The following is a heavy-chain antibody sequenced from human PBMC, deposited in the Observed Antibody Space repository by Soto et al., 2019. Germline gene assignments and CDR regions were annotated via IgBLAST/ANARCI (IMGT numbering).Heavy chain of an antibody. V-gene: IGHV4-34*01. Sequence: SETLSLTCAVYGGSFSGYYWSWIRQPPGKGLEWIGEINHSGSTNYNPSLKSRVTISVDTSKNQFSLNLNSVTAADTAVYYCASGPDIVVIPARQGWFDPWGQGTLVTVSS. D-gene: IGHD2-2*01. CDR1: GGSFSGYY. CDR2: INHSGST. CDR3: ASGPDIVVIPARQGWFDP. J-gene: IGHJ5*02.